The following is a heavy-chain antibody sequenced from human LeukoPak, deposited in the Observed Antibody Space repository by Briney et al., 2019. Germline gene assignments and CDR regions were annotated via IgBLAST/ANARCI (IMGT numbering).Heavy chain of an antibody. D-gene: IGHD2-2*01. Sequence: GGSLRLSCAASGFTFSSYGMHWVRQAPGKGLEWVAFIRYDGSNKYYADSVKGRFTISRDNSKNTLYLQMNSLRAEDTAVYYCAKDHPPYLCSSTSCYDVLGSHFDYWGQGTLVTVSS. CDR3: AKDHPPYLCSSTSCYDVLGSHFDY. J-gene: IGHJ4*02. CDR1: GFTFSSYG. V-gene: IGHV3-30*02. CDR2: IRYDGSNK.